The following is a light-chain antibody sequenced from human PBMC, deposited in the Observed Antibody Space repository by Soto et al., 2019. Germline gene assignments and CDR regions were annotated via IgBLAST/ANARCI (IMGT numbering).Light chain of an antibody. J-gene: IGKJ1*01. Sequence: DIQMTQSPSTLSASVGDRVTITCRASQNIKNWLAWYQQKPGTAPKLLIYAASNLETGVPSRFGGSASGTDFTLSISSLQPDDFATYYCQQYKVYSKTFGQGTKVDI. CDR2: AAS. CDR3: QQYKVYSKT. V-gene: IGKV1-5*03. CDR1: QNIKNW.